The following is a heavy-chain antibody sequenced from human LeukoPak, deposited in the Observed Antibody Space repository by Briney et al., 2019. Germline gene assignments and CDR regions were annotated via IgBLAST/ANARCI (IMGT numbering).Heavy chain of an antibody. J-gene: IGHJ4*02. Sequence: GGSLRLSCAASGFTFSDYYMSWIRQAPGKGLEWVSYISSSGSTIYYADSVKGRFTISRDNAKNSLHLQMNSLRAEDTAVYYCARRPGGYAVAASHFDYWGQGTLVTVSS. CDR2: ISSSGSTI. D-gene: IGHD2-15*01. V-gene: IGHV3-11*01. CDR3: ARRPGGYAVAASHFDY. CDR1: GFTFSDYY.